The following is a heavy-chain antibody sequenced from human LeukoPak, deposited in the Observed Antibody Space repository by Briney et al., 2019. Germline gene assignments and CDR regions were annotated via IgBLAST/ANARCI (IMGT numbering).Heavy chain of an antibody. D-gene: IGHD6-19*01. CDR1: GGSISSYY. CDR3: ARRGSSGWHWYFDL. J-gene: IGHJ2*01. V-gene: IGHV4-59*08. Sequence: SETLSLTCTVSGGSISSYYWSWIRQPPGKGLEWIGYIYYSGSTYYNPSLKSRVTISADTSKNQFSLKLSSVTAADTAVYYCARRGSSGWHWYFDLWGRGTLVTVSS. CDR2: IYYSGST.